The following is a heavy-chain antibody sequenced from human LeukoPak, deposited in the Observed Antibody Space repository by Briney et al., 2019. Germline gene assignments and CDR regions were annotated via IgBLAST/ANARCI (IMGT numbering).Heavy chain of an antibody. Sequence: SETLSLTCAVFGGSFSGYYWSWIRQPPGKGLEWIGEINHSGSTNYNPSLKSRVTISVDTSKNQFSLKLNSVTAADTAVYYCARRERGYSYGSFDYWGQGTLVTVSS. D-gene: IGHD5-18*01. CDR3: ARRERGYSYGSFDY. CDR2: INHSGST. J-gene: IGHJ4*02. V-gene: IGHV4-34*01. CDR1: GGSFSGYY.